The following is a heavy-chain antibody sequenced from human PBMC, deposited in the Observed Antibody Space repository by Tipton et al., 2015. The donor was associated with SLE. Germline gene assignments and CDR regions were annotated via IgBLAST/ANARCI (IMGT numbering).Heavy chain of an antibody. V-gene: IGHV4-59*08. J-gene: IGHJ4*02. CDR2: IYYSGST. D-gene: IGHD2/OR15-2a*01. CDR3: VRHFSTVIQGPLYFDY. CDR1: GASISSYS. Sequence: TLSLTCTVSGASISSYSWSWIRQPPGKGLEWIGYIYYSGSTNYNPSLKSRVTISVDTSQNHFSLNLRSVTAADTAVYYCVRHFSTVIQGPLYFDYWGQGTLVTVSS.